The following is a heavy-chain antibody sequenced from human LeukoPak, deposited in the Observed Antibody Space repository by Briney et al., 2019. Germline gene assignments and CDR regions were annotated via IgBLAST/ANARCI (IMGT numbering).Heavy chain of an antibody. J-gene: IGHJ4*02. CDR2: IYNSVN. V-gene: IGHV4-59*01. CDR1: GASISGYY. Sequence: PSETLSLTCTVSGASISGYYWSWIRQPPGKGLEYIGYIYNSVNDYNPSLKGRVIISSDPSKNQFSLRLSSMTAADTAVYYCAILPTLWGQGTLVTVSS. CDR3: AILPTL.